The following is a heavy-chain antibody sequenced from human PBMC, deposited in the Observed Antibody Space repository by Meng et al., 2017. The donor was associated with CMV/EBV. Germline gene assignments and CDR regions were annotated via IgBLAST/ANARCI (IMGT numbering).Heavy chain of an antibody. Sequence: SETLSLTCTVSGGSISSGDYYWSWIRQPPGKGLEWIGYIYYSGSTYYNPSLKSRVTISVDTSKNQFSLKLSSVTAADTAVYYCARAVWSYYYGMDVWGQGTTVTVSS. CDR1: GGSISSGDYY. D-gene: IGHD2-8*01. V-gene: IGHV4-30-4*08. J-gene: IGHJ6*02. CDR2: IYYSGST. CDR3: ARAVWSYYYGMDV.